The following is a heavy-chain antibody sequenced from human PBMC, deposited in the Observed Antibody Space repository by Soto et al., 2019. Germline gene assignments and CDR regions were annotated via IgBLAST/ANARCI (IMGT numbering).Heavy chain of an antibody. CDR2: ILYDGTKT. Sequence: QVKLVESGGGVVLPGGSLRLSCAASGFTFNSYGMYWVRQAPGKGLDWVSHILYDGTKTYYADSVQGRFTISRDNSRNTLYLQMDRMRLEDTAVYFCVKDLAHMADHWGQGTLFSVSS. J-gene: IGHJ4*02. V-gene: IGHV3-30*18. CDR1: GFTFNSYG. CDR3: VKDLAHMADH.